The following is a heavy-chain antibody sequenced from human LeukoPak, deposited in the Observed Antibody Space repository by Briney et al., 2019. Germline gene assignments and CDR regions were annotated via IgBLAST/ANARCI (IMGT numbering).Heavy chain of an antibody. CDR1: GFTFSSYW. D-gene: IGHD3-3*01. J-gene: IGHJ3*02. CDR3: ARVTIFGVVNDAFDI. CDR2: IKQDGSEK. Sequence: GGSLRLSCAASGFTFSSYWMSWVRQAPGKGLEWVASIKQDGSEKYYVDSVKGRFTISRDNAKNSLYLQMNSLRAEDTAVYYCARVTIFGVVNDAFDIWGQGTMVTVSS. V-gene: IGHV3-7*01.